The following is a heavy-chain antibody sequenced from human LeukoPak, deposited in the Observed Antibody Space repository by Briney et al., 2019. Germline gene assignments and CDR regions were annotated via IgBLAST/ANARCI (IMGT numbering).Heavy chain of an antibody. Sequence: GGSLRLSCAASGFTVSNTYVSWVRQAPGKGLEWVSVIYSGGSTYYADSVKGRFTISRDNSKNTLYLQMNSLRAEDAAVYYCAKEDQQLAGNLDYWGQGTLVTVSS. V-gene: IGHV3-53*01. J-gene: IGHJ4*02. D-gene: IGHD6-13*01. CDR1: GFTVSNTY. CDR3: AKEDQQLAGNLDY. CDR2: IYSGGST.